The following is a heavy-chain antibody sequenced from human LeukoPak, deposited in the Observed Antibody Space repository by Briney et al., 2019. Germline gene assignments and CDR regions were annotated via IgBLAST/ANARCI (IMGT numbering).Heavy chain of an antibody. CDR3: ARHEGSGWYEALDACDI. CDR1: GGSISSYY. Sequence: SETLSLTCTVSGGSISSYYWSWIRQPPGKGLEWIGYIYYSGSTNYNPSLKSRVTISVDTSKNQFSLKLSSVTAADTAVYYCARHEGSGWYEALDACDIWGQGTMVNVSS. J-gene: IGHJ3*02. CDR2: IYYSGST. D-gene: IGHD6-19*01. V-gene: IGHV4-59*08.